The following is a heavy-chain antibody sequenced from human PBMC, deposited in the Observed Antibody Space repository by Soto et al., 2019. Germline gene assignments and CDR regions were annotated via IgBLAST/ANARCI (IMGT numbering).Heavy chain of an antibody. V-gene: IGHV1-3*04. CDR1: GYTFTHYA. CDR2: VDTGNGNT. CDR3: ARDAKWDPRGVEAQQDDYFDY. D-gene: IGHD1-26*01. J-gene: IGHJ4*02. Sequence: QVHLVQSGAEVRKPGASVKVSCQPSGYTFTHYAIHWVRQAPGQSLEWMGWVDTGNGNTKYSQMFQDRLTITRDTSAKTAAMELKSLKSEDTAVYYCARDAKWDPRGVEAQQDDYFDYWGRGTLVTVSS.